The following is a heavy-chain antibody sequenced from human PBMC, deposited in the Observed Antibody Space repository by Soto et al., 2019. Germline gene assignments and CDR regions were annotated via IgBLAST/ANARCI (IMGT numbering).Heavy chain of an antibody. V-gene: IGHV4-59*01. J-gene: IGHJ4*02. CDR1: GGSISDYY. CDR3: ASGRWLQLPGY. D-gene: IGHD5-12*01. Sequence: ASETLSLTCIFSGGSISDYYWSLIRQPPGKGLEWIGYIHYSGSTNYNPALKSRVTISVDTSKNQFSLKLSSVTAADTAVYYCASGRWLQLPGYWGQGTLVTAPQ. CDR2: IHYSGST.